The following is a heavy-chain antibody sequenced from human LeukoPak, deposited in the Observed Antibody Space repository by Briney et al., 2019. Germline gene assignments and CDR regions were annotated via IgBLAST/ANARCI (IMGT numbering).Heavy chain of an antibody. J-gene: IGHJ4*02. Sequence: PSETLSLTRAVYGGSFSGYYWSWIRQPPGKGLEWIGEINHSGSTNYNPSLKSRVTISVDTSKNQFSLKLSSVTAADTAVYYCARGGRWLQSNFDYWGQGTLVTVSS. CDR1: GGSFSGYY. CDR3: ARGGRWLQSNFDY. D-gene: IGHD5-24*01. V-gene: IGHV4-34*01. CDR2: INHSGST.